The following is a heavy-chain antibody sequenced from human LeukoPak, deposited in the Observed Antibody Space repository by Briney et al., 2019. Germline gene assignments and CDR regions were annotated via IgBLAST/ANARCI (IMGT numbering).Heavy chain of an antibody. CDR1: GGTFSSYA. Sequence: SVKVSCKASGGTFSSYAISWVRQAPGQGLEWMGGIIPIFGTANYAQKLQGRVTMTTDTSTSTAYMELRSLRSDDTAVYYCARDLPDYDILTGYSNFDYWGQGTLVTVSS. CDR3: ARDLPDYDILTGYSNFDY. V-gene: IGHV1-69*05. D-gene: IGHD3-9*01. CDR2: IIPIFGTA. J-gene: IGHJ4*02.